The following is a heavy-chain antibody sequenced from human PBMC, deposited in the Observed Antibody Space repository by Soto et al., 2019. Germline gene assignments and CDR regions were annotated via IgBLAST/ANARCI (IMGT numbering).Heavy chain of an antibody. CDR2: ISYSGNP. CDR3: ARGVGSSPPRY. CDR1: GGSISPYY. Sequence: SETLSLTCTVSGGSISPYYWSWIRQSPGKGLEWIGYISYSGNPYYSPSLKSRVIMSLDTSKNQITLKVASATAADTAVYFCARGVGSSPPRYWGQGTLVTVSS. D-gene: IGHD1-26*01. V-gene: IGHV4-59*01. J-gene: IGHJ4*02.